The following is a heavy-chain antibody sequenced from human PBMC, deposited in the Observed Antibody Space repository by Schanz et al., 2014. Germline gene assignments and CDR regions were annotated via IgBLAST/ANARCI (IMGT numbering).Heavy chain of an antibody. CDR1: GFTFSSYG. V-gene: IGHV3-21*01. D-gene: IGHD2-15*01. CDR2: ISSSGSYI. CDR3: ARDRGYCSGGSCLTFDY. Sequence: VQLVESGGGVVQFGRSLRLSCVASGFTFSSYGMHWVRQAPGKGLEWVSSISSSGSYIYYADSVKGRFSISRDNAKNSLFLQMNRLRAEDTALYYCARDRGYCSGGSCLTFDYWGQGTLVTVSS. J-gene: IGHJ4*02.